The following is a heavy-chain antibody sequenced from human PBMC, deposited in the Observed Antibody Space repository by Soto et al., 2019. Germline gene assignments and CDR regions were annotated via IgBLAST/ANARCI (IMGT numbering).Heavy chain of an antibody. J-gene: IGHJ1*01. Sequence: PSETLSLTCTVSGGSISSGGYYWSWIRQHSGKGLEWIGYIYYSGSTYYNPSLKSRVTISVDTSKNQFSLKLSSVTAADTAVYYCARTIIAAAGNERYFQNWGQGTLVTVSS. D-gene: IGHD6-13*01. CDR3: ARTIIAAAGNERYFQN. CDR1: GGSISSGGYY. V-gene: IGHV4-31*03. CDR2: IYYSGST.